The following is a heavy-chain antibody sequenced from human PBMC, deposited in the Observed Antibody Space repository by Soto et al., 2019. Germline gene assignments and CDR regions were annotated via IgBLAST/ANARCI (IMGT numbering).Heavy chain of an antibody. V-gene: IGHV1-2*02. J-gene: IGHJ4*02. Sequence: ASVKVSCKASGYTFTGYYMHWVRQAPGQGLEWMGWINPNSGGTNHAQKFQGRVTMTRDTSISTAYMELSRLRSDDTAVYYCASDPLNDKGDYWGQGTLVTVSS. CDR2: INPNSGGT. CDR3: ASDPLNDKGDY. CDR1: GYTFTGYY. D-gene: IGHD1-1*01.